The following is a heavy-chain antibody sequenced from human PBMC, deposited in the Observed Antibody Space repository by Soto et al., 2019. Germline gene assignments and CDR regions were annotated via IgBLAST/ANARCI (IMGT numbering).Heavy chain of an antibody. CDR3: ARRATTTYYYYMDV. V-gene: IGHV4-59*08. J-gene: IGHJ6*03. CDR1: GGSISSYY. CDR2: IYYSGST. D-gene: IGHD5-12*01. Sequence: SETLSLTCTVSGGSISSYYWSWIRQPPGKGLEWIGYIYYSGSTNYNPSLKSRVTISVDTSKNQFSLKLSSVTAADTAVYYCARRATTTYYYYMDVWGKGTTVTVSS.